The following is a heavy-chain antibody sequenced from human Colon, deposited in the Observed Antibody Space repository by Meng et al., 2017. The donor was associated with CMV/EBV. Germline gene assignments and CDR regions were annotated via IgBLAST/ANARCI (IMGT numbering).Heavy chain of an antibody. D-gene: IGHD4-17*01. J-gene: IGHJ4*02. CDR2: VYYSGSTSGRT. CDR1: GGAISSSSFY. Sequence: SETLSLTCTVSGGAISSSSFYWGWIRQPPGKGPEWIGSVYYSGSTSGRTYYNPSLKSRVTMSVETSRNQFSLKLTPVTAADTAMYYCARGGTTVKTRFDSWGQGTLVTVSS. V-gene: IGHV4-39*07. CDR3: ARGGTTVKTRFDS.